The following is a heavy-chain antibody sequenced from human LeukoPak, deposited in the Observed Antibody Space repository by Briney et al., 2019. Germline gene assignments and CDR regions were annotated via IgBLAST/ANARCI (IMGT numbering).Heavy chain of an antibody. D-gene: IGHD2-15*01. Sequence: PGGSLRLSCTASGFTFGDYAMRWVRQDPGKGPEGVGFIRSKAYGGTTEYAASVKGRFTISRDDSKSIAYLQMNSLKTEDTAVYYCTRDKVVVAATISYYGMDVWGQGTTVTVSS. V-gene: IGHV3-49*04. CDR2: IRSKAYGGTT. CDR3: TRDKVVVAATISYYGMDV. J-gene: IGHJ6*02. CDR1: GFTFGDYA.